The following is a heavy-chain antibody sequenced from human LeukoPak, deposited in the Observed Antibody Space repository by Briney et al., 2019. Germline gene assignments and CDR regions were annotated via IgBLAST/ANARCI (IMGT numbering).Heavy chain of an antibody. Sequence: SETLSLTRSVSGGAIISYYWSWIRQPAGKGPEWIGRIYPTGNTDYNPSLKTRVTMSTDLSKKQFSLRLRSVTAVDTAVYYCARLKFYDSTGYSPGYHMDVWGKGTAVTVSS. CDR1: GGAIISYY. D-gene: IGHD3-22*01. V-gene: IGHV4-4*07. CDR3: ARLKFYDSTGYSPGYHMDV. J-gene: IGHJ6*03. CDR2: IYPTGNT.